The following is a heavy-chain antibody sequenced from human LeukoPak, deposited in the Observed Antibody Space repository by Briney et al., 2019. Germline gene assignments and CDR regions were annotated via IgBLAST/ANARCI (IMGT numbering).Heavy chain of an antibody. V-gene: IGHV3-9*01. CDR2: INWNSGSI. Sequence: PGRSLRLSCAASGFTFDDYAMHWVRQAPGKGLEWVSGINWNSGSIDYADSVKGRFTISRDNAKNSLYLQMNSLRAEDTALYYCAKDIDDNSGSPYFHHWGQGTLVTVSS. CDR1: GFTFDDYA. J-gene: IGHJ4*02. D-gene: IGHD3-22*01. CDR3: AKDIDDNSGSPYFHH.